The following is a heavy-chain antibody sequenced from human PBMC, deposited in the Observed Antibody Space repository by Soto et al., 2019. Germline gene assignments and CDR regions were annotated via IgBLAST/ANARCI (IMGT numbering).Heavy chain of an antibody. V-gene: IGHV4-59*01. D-gene: IGHD1-20*01. CDR2: IYNSGST. CDR3: ARDDNGWFDP. J-gene: IGHJ5*02. Sequence: SETLSLTCTVSGGSINNYYWNWIRQPPGRGLEWIGYIYNSGSTNYNPSLRSRVTISEDTSKNQFSLKLSSVTAADTAVYYCARDDNGWFDPWGQGTLVTVSS. CDR1: GGSINNYY.